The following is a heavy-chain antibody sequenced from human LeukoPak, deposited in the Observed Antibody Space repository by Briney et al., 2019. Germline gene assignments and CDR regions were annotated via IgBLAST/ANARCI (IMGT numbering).Heavy chain of an antibody. D-gene: IGHD5-18*01. CDR2: LNLSGST. CDR3: TGGPLSRGYTYGPPRDGMDV. CDR1: GGSFSDYY. V-gene: IGHV4-34*01. J-gene: IGHJ6*04. Sequence: PSETLSLTCAVYGGSFSDYYWSWIRKPPGKGLEWIGELNLSGSTNYNPSLKSRVTISVDTSKNQLSLKVNSVIAADTAVYYCTGGPLSRGYTYGPPRDGMDVWGKGTTVIVSS.